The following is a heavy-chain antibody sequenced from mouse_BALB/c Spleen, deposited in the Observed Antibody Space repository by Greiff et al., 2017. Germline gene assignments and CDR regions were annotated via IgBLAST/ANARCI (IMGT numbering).Heavy chain of an antibody. V-gene: IGHV5-12-1*01. CDR2: ISSGGGST. D-gene: IGHD1-1*02. CDR1: GFAFSSYD. CDR3: ARHNYGPYAMDY. Sequence: EVQLVESGGGLVKPGGSLKLSCAASGFAFSSYDMSWVRQTPGKGLEWVAYISSGGGSTYYPDTVKGRFTISRDNAKNTLYLQMSSLKSEDTAMYYCARHNYGPYAMDYWGQGTSVTVSS. J-gene: IGHJ4*01.